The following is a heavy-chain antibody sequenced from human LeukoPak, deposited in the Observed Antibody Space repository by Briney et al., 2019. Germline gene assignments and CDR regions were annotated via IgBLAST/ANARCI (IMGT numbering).Heavy chain of an antibody. CDR1: GGSISSGSYY. CDR2: IYTSGST. Sequence: SETLSLTCTVSGGSISSGSYYWSWIRQPAGKGLEWIGRIYTSGSTNYNTSLKSRVTMSVDTSNNQFSLKLSSVTAADTAVYYCARQSVQVATIFDFWGQGTLVTVSS. D-gene: IGHD5-24*01. J-gene: IGHJ4*02. CDR3: ARQSVQVATIFDF. V-gene: IGHV4-61*02.